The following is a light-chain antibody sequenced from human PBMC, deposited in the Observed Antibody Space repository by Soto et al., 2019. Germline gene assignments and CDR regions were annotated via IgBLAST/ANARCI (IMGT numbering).Light chain of an antibody. CDR1: QSVRTY. CDR3: QQRSSWAGT. J-gene: IGKJ2*01. Sequence: EIVMTQSPATLSLSPGERATLSCRASQSVRTYLAWYQQKPGQAPSLLIYDASIRATGTPARFSGSGSGTDFTLTISSLEPEDFVVYYCQQRSSWAGTFGQGTKLEI. V-gene: IGKV3-11*01. CDR2: DAS.